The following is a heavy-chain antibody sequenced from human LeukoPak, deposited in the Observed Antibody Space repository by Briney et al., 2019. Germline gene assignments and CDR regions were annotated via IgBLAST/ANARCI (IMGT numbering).Heavy chain of an antibody. D-gene: IGHD2-2*01. J-gene: IGHJ5*02. CDR3: ARGVVPAAIWQNWFDP. CDR2: INYRGNT. CDR1: GDSISSSTYF. Sequence: SETLSLTCTVSGDSISSSTYFWGWIRQPPGKGLEWIGSINYRGNTYDNPSLKRRVTTSVDTSKNQSSLKLTSLTAADTAVYYCARGVVPAAIWQNWFDPWGQGTLVTVSS. V-gene: IGHV4-39*07.